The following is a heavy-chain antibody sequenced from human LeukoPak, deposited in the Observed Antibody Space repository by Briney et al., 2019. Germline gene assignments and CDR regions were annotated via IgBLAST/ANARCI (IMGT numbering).Heavy chain of an antibody. Sequence: SVKVSCKASGGTFSSYAISWVRQAPGQGLEWMGGIIPIFGTANYAQKFQGRVTITAEESTSTAYMELSSLRSEDTAVYYCARPDEAYYYYGMDVWGQGATVTVSS. V-gene: IGHV1-69*01. CDR2: IIPIFGTA. J-gene: IGHJ6*02. CDR1: GGTFSSYA. CDR3: ARPDEAYYYYGMDV.